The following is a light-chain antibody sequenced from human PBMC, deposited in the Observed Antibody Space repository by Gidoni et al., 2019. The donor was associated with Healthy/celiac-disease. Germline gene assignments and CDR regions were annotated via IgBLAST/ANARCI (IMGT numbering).Light chain of an antibody. J-gene: IGKJ2*01. V-gene: IGKV3-20*01. Sequence: EIVLTQSPGTLSLSPGERATLSCRASQSVSSSYLAWYRQKPGQAPSLLIYGASGRSTGIPDRFSGSGSGTDFTLTISRLEPEDFAVYYCQQYGSSPPTFGQGTKLGIK. CDR2: GAS. CDR3: QQYGSSPPT. CDR1: QSVSSSY.